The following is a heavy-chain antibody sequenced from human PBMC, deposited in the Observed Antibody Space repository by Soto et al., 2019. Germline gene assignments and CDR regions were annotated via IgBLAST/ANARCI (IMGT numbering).Heavy chain of an antibody. V-gene: IGHV5-51*01. J-gene: IGHJ6*02. CDR3: AKDLSDILTGYWSYYYYYGMDV. Sequence: GESLKISCQGSGYSFTTYWIGWVRQMPGKGLEWMGIIRPGDSDTRYSPSFQGQVTISRDNSKNTLYLQMNSLRAEDTAVYYCAKDLSDILTGYWSYYYYYGMDVWGQGTTVTVSS. D-gene: IGHD3-9*01. CDR1: GYSFTTYW. CDR2: IRPGDSDT.